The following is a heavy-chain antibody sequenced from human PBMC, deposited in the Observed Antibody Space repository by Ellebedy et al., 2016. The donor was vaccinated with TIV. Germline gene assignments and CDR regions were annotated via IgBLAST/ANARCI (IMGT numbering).Heavy chain of an antibody. Sequence: PGGSLRLTCVASGFTFSSYAMCWVRQAPGKGLGWVSTISDSGGNTYFPDSVKSRFTISRDNSRNTVYLQMNNLRAEDTTVYYCARESGRRRSWENHYWGQGTLVTVSS. CDR1: GFTFSSYA. CDR3: ARESGRRRSWENHY. CDR2: ISDSGGNT. J-gene: IGHJ4*02. D-gene: IGHD3-10*01. V-gene: IGHV3-23*01.